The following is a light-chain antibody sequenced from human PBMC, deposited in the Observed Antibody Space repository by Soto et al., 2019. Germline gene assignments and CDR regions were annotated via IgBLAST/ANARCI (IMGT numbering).Light chain of an antibody. CDR1: QSISSW. CDR2: DAS. V-gene: IGKV1-5*01. Sequence: DIQMAQSPSTLSASLGDRVTITCRASQSISSWLAWYQQKPGKAPKLLIYDASSLESGVPSRFSGSGTGTEFTLTISSLHPDDFATYYCQQYNSYSRTFGQGTKVDIK. CDR3: QQYNSYSRT. J-gene: IGKJ1*01.